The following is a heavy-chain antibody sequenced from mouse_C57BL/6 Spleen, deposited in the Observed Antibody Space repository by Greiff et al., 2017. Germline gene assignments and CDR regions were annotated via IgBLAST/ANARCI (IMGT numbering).Heavy chain of an antibody. V-gene: IGHV5-16*01. CDR1: GFTFSDYY. Sequence: EVMLVESEGGLVQPGSSMKLSCTASGFTFSDYYMAWVRQVPEKGLEWVANINYDGSSTYYLDSLKSRFIISRDNAKNILYLQMSSLKSEDTATYYCARDRGGYYDSYFDYWGQGTTLTVSS. CDR3: ARDRGGYYDSYFDY. D-gene: IGHD2-4*01. J-gene: IGHJ2*01. CDR2: INYDGSST.